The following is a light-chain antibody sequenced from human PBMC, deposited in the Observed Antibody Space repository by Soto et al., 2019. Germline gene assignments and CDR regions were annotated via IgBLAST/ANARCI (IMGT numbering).Light chain of an antibody. J-gene: IGKJ4*01. Sequence: EIVMTQYPATLSVSPGERATLSCRASQTVSNNLAWYQQKPGQAPRLLFYSSSTRATGVPARLSGSRSGTDFTLTISSLQSEDFAVYYCQQYNSWPLTFGGGTKVETK. CDR1: QTVSNN. CDR2: SSS. CDR3: QQYNSWPLT. V-gene: IGKV3-15*01.